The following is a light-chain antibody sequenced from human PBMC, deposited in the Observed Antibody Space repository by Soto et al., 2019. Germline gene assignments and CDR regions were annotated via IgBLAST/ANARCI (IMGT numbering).Light chain of an antibody. CDR1: QSIDDY. Sequence: EIVLTQSPATLSLSPGERATLSCRASQSIDDYLAWYQQKPGQAPRLLIYDASKRATGLPARFSGSGSGTDFPLTISSLQPEDFAFYYCQQFKNDALTFGGGTKVEIK. CDR3: QQFKNDALT. J-gene: IGKJ4*02. V-gene: IGKV3-11*01. CDR2: DAS.